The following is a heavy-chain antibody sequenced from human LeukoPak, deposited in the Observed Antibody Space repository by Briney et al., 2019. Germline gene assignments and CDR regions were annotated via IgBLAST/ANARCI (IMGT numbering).Heavy chain of an antibody. V-gene: IGHV3-23*01. Sequence: GGSLRLSCAASGFTFSSYALSWVRQAPGKGLEWVSAISGSGGSTYYADSVKGRFTISRDNSKNTLYLQMNSLRAEDTAVYYCATGSRSSGRYYFDYWGQGTLVTVSS. CDR1: GFTFSSYA. D-gene: IGHD6-19*01. J-gene: IGHJ4*02. CDR3: ATGSRSSGRYYFDY. CDR2: ISGSGGST.